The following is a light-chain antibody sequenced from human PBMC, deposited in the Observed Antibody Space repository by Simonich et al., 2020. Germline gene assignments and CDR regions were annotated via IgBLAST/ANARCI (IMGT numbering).Light chain of an antibody. CDR2: EVS. J-gene: IGKJ1*01. CDR1: QSLLHSDGKTY. Sequence: DIVMTQTPLSLSVTPGQPASISCKSSQSLLHSDGKTYLYWYLKKPGQSPQLLIYEVSTRISGVPDRFSGSGSGTDFTLKISRVEAEDVGVYYCMQSIQLPWTFGQGTKVEIK. V-gene: IGKV2D-29*02. CDR3: MQSIQLPWT.